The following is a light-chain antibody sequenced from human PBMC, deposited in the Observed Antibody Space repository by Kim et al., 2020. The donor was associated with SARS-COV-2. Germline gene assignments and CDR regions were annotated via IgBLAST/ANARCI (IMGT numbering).Light chain of an antibody. J-gene: IGLJ2*01. Sequence: ASVKLTCTLSSGHSSYAIAWHQQQPEKGPRYLMKLNSDGSHSKGDGIPDRFSGSSSGAERYLTISSLQSEDEADYYCQTWGTPHVVFGGGPQLTVL. V-gene: IGLV4-69*01. CDR1: SGHSSYA. CDR3: QTWGTPHVV. CDR2: LNSDGSH.